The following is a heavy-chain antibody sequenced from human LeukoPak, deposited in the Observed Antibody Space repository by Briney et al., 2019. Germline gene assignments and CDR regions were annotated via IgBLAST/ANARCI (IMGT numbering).Heavy chain of an antibody. CDR2: ITGDCNYI. J-gene: IGHJ4*02. D-gene: IGHD3-3*01. V-gene: IGHV3-21*01. Sequence: GGSLRLSCAASGFTLSSYGMHWVRQAPGKGLEWVSSITGDCNYIFYADSVKGRFTISRDNAQNSLFLELNSLRGEDTAVYYCARERNFYYFDYWGQGALVTVSS. CDR3: ARERNFYYFDY. CDR1: GFTLSSYG.